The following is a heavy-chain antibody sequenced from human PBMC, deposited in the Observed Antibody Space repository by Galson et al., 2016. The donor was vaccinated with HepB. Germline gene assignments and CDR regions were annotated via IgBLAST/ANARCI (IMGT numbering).Heavy chain of an antibody. J-gene: IGHJ3*02. CDR1: GYTFTAYA. CDR2: INTAKGDT. Sequence: SVKVSCKASGYTFTAYAIHWVRQAPGQRLEWMAWINTAKGDTRYSQKLQGRVTLTRDTSATTASMELSSLRSEDTAVYYCARRLVGSYGNAFDIWSQGTLVTVSS. D-gene: IGHD2-8*02. V-gene: IGHV1-3*04. CDR3: ARRLVGSYGNAFDI.